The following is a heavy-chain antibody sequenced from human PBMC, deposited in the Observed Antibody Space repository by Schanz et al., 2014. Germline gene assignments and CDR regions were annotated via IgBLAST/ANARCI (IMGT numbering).Heavy chain of an antibody. CDR2: ISYDGSKK. CDR1: GFNFSDYA. J-gene: IGHJ6*02. Sequence: VQLVESGGGLVPPGGSLRLSCAASGFNFSDYAMCWVRQAPGKGLEWVGVISYDGSKKSYADSVKGRFTISRDNSNKTVDLQMNSLRAEDTAVYYCLAPDYGMDVWGQGTTVTVSS. CDR3: LAPDYGMDV. V-gene: IGHV3-33*03.